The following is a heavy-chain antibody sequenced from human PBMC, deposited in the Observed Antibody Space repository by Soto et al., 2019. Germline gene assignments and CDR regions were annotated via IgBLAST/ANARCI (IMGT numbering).Heavy chain of an antibody. CDR1: GFTFSSYG. D-gene: IGHD6-6*01. V-gene: IGHV3-30*18. CDR2: ISYDGSNK. Sequence: GGSLTLSCAASGFTFSSYGMHWVRQAPGKGLEWVAVISYDGSNKYYADSVKGRFTISRDNSKNTLYLQMNSLRAEDTAVYYCAKDLMRSSSSHKYYYYYGMDVWGQGTTVTVSS. J-gene: IGHJ6*02. CDR3: AKDLMRSSSSHKYYYYYGMDV.